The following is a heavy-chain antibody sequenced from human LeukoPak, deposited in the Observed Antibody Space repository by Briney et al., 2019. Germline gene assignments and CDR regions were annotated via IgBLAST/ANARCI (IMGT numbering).Heavy chain of an antibody. J-gene: IGHJ4*02. D-gene: IGHD3-22*01. CDR1: GGTFSSYA. V-gene: IGHV1-69*04. Sequence: SVKVSCKASGGTFSSYAISWVRQAPGQGLEWIGRIIPILGIANYAQKFQGRVTITADKSTSTAYMELSSLRSEDTAVYYCARDIYYYDSSGYYYFDYWGQGTLVTVSS. CDR2: IIPILGIA. CDR3: ARDIYYYDSSGYYYFDY.